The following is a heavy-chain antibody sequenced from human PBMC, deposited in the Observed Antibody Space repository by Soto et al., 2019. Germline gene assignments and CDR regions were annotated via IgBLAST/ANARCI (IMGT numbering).Heavy chain of an antibody. CDR3: ARDKDRLQLGGNYYYILDV. V-gene: IGHV1-69*12. D-gene: IGHD1-1*01. CDR2: IMPVFPTP. J-gene: IGHJ6*02. Sequence: QVQLVQSGAEVKKPGSSVKVSCKTSGGNLSTSAISWVRQAPGQGLEWVGGIMPVFPTPDYAQNFQGRVTTTAYESTTTAYLELTSRRADDTAVYYCARDKDRLQLGGNYYYILDVWGQGTAITVSS. CDR1: GGNLSTSA.